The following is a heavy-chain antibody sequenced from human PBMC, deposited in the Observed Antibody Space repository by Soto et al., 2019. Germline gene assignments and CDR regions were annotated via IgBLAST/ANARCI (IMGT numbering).Heavy chain of an antibody. Sequence: SETLSLTCTVSGVSLREFGHFWTWIRQRPGRGLEWIGYSTYTGVTYYSPSLPSRISISVDTSKNQFSLTLNSVTAADTAVYYCATDSGGPPLNRFDSWGHGTLVTVSS. CDR3: ATDSGGPPLNRFDS. J-gene: IGHJ5*01. D-gene: IGHD3-16*01. V-gene: IGHV4-31*03. CDR2: STYTGVT. CDR1: GVSLREFGHF.